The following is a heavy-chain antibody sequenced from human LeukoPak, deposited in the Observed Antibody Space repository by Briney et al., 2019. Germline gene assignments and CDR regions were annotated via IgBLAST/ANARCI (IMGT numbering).Heavy chain of an antibody. CDR1: GGSISSYY. V-gene: IGHV4-59*08. D-gene: IGHD3-22*01. CDR2: IYYSGST. CDR3: ARGRGVPYYYDSSGYYPADY. Sequence: PSETLSLTCTVSGGSISSYYWSWIRQPPGKGLEWIGYIYYSGSTYYNPSLKSRVTISVDTSKNQFSLKLSSVTAADTAVYYCARGRGVPYYYDSSGYYPADYWGQGTLVTVSS. J-gene: IGHJ4*02.